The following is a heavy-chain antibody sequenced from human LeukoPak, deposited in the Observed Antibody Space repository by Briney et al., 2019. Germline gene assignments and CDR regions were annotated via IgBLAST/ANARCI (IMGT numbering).Heavy chain of an antibody. CDR2: IYYSGST. CDR3: ARRSSSWYSKIDS. J-gene: IGHJ4*02. V-gene: IGHV4-34*01. CDR1: GGSFSGYY. Sequence: SETLSLTCAVYGGSFSGYYWSWIRQPPGKGLEWIGNIYYSGSTYYNPSLKSRVTISEDTSKNQFSLKLSSVTAADTAVYYCARRSSSWYSKIDSWGQGTLVTVSS. D-gene: IGHD6-13*01.